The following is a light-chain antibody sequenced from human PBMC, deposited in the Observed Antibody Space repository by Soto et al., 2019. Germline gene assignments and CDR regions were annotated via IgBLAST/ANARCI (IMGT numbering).Light chain of an antibody. CDR2: WAY. Sequence: DIVMTQSPDSLAVSLGERVTINCKSSQSLLSGADNKDYLAWSQQKPGQPPKLLIYWAYIRASGVPDRFTGSGSAADCTFTINRLQPEDVAVYYCHQHYSAPLTFGGGTKLEI. V-gene: IGKV4-1*01. CDR1: QSLLSGADNKDY. CDR3: HQHYSAPLT. J-gene: IGKJ4*01.